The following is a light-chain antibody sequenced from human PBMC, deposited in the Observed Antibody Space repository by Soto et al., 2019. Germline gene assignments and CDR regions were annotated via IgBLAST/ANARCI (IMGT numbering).Light chain of an antibody. CDR1: SSDVGGYHY. V-gene: IGLV2-11*01. J-gene: IGLJ2*01. CDR3: CSYAGSYTLV. CDR2: DVN. Sequence: QSALTQPRSVSVSPGQSVTLSCTGTSSDVGGYHYVSWYQHHPGKAPKIIIYDVNKRPSGVPDRFSGSKSGNTASLTISGLQTEDEADYYCCSYAGSYTLVFGGGTKLTVL.